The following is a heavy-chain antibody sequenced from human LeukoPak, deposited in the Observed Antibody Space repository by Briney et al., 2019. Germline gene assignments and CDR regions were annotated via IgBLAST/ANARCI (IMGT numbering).Heavy chain of an antibody. D-gene: IGHD3-22*01. CDR2: IKQDGSQK. CDR1: GFTFSSYW. CDR3: ARLPTSYYDSSGHHDY. Sequence: GGSLRLSCAASGFTFSSYWMSWVRQAPGKGLEWVANIKQDGSQKYYVDSVKGRFTISRDNAKNSLYLQMNSLRAEDTAVYYCARLPTSYYDSSGHHDYWGQGTLVTVSS. V-gene: IGHV3-7*01. J-gene: IGHJ4*02.